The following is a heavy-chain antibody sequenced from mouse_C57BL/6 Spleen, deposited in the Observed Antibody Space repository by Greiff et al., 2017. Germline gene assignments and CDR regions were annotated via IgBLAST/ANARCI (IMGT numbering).Heavy chain of an antibody. CDR3: SSQYYCGSSYGGYFDY. D-gene: IGHD1-1*01. V-gene: IGHV7-3*01. CDR1: GFTFTDYY. CDR2: IRNKANGYTT. J-gene: IGHJ2*01. Sequence: EVKLVESGGGLVQPGGSLSLSCAASGFTFTDYYMSWFRPPPGKALEWLGFIRNKANGYTTEYSASVKGRFTISRDNSQSILYLQMNALRAEDSATYYCSSQYYCGSSYGGYFDYWGQGTTLTVSS.